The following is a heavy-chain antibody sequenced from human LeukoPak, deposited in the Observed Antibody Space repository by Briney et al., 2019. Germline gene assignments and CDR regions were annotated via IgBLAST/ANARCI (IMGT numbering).Heavy chain of an antibody. CDR2: IIPIFGTA. CDR3: ARLEVAATKGQPRSVGY. CDR1: GGTFSSYA. V-gene: IGHV1-69*06. Sequence: ASVKVSCKASGGTFSSYAISWVRQAPGQGLEWMGGIIPIFGTANYAQKFQGRVTITADKSTSTAYMELSSLRSEDTAVYYCARLEVAATKGQPRSVGYWGQGIRVTVSS. D-gene: IGHD1-26*01. J-gene: IGHJ4*02.